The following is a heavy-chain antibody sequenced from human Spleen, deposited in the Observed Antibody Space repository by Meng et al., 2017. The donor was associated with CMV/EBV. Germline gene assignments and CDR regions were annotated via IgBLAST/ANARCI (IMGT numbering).Heavy chain of an antibody. Sequence: ITLEEVGSTLVKPTQTLPLSCTFSGFSLSTSGVAVGLIRPPPGKALEWLALIYWDDDKRYSPSLKSRLTISKDTSKHQVVLTMTNMDPVETATYYCAHREYQLIWDYWGQGTLVTVSS. CDR3: AHREYQLIWDY. CDR2: IYWDDDK. J-gene: IGHJ4*02. CDR1: GFSLSTSGVA. V-gene: IGHV2-5*02. D-gene: IGHD6-6*01.